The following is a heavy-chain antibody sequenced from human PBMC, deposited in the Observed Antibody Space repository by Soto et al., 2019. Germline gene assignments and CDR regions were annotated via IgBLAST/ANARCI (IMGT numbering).Heavy chain of an antibody. J-gene: IGHJ3*02. Sequence: PSETLSLTCAVSGGSISSSNWWSWVRQPPGKGLEWIGEIYHSGSTNYNPSLKSRVTISVDKSKNQFSLKLSSVTAADTAVYYCARAPKSGYDPDAFDIWGQGTMVTVSS. V-gene: IGHV4-4*02. CDR1: GGSISSSNW. D-gene: IGHD5-12*01. CDR2: IYHSGST. CDR3: ARAPKSGYDPDAFDI.